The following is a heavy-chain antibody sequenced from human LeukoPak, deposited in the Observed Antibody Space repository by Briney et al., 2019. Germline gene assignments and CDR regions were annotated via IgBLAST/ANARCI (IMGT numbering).Heavy chain of an antibody. CDR3: ARDRRDIVVVPAAIGSGMDV. CDR1: GFTFSTYA. V-gene: IGHV3-30-3*01. Sequence: GGSLGLSCAASGFTFSTYAMNWVRQAPGKGLEWVAVISYDGSNKYYADSVKGRFTISRDNSKNTLYLQMNSLRAEDTAVYYCARDRRDIVVVPAAIGSGMDVWGQGTTVTVSS. J-gene: IGHJ6*02. CDR2: ISYDGSNK. D-gene: IGHD2-2*02.